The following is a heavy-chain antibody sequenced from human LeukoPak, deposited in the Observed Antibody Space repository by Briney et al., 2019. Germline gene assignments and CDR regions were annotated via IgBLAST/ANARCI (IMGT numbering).Heavy chain of an antibody. Sequence: PGGSLRLSCSASWFAVSSNYMTWLRPAPGKGLEWVSVVYSCGSTEYADSVKGRFTISRDNSKNTLYLQMNSLRAEDAAVYYCARTSSAVNTKVLDSWGQGTLVTVSS. J-gene: IGHJ4*02. CDR2: VYSCGST. CDR3: ARTSSAVNTKVLDS. D-gene: IGHD6-13*01. CDR1: WFAVSSNY. V-gene: IGHV3-53*01.